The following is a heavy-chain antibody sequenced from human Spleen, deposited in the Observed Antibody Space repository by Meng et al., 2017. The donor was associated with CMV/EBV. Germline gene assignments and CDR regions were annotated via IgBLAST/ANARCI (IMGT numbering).Heavy chain of an antibody. CDR2: INPEGDGT. D-gene: IGHD3-16*02. J-gene: IGHJ2*01. CDR3: ARTGFNEFSLFWYFDL. V-gene: IGHV1-2*02. Sequence: YTFTGYYVHWVRQARGQGIEWMGWINPEGDGTICTPRFQGKVTMTRDTSISTAYMQLSRLRSDDTAVYYCARTGFNEFSLFWYFDLWGRGTLVTVSS. CDR1: YTFTGYY.